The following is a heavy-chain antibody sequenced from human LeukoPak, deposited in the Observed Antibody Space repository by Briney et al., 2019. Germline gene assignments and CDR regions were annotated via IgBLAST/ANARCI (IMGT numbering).Heavy chain of an antibody. CDR3: ARDLYFHDSSGYYYGVDY. Sequence: GGSLRLSCAASGFIFGRYGLHWVRQAPGKGLEWVAAIWYDGSNKYYADSVKGRFTISRDNSRNTLYLEMNSLRAEDTAVYYCARDLYFHDSSGYYYGVDYWGQGTLVTVSS. CDR2: IWYDGSNK. V-gene: IGHV3-33*01. CDR1: GFIFGRYG. J-gene: IGHJ4*02. D-gene: IGHD3-22*01.